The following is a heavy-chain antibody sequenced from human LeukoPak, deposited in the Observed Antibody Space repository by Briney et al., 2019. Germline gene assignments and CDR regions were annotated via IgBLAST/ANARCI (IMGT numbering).Heavy chain of an antibody. V-gene: IGHV3-9*01. J-gene: IGHJ4*02. CDR1: GFTFDDYA. CDR3: AKDIAAIFTYFDY. D-gene: IGHD5-18*01. CDR2: ISWNSGRI. Sequence: GGSLRLSCAASGFTFDDYAIHWVRQAPGKGLEWVSGISWNSGRIGYADSVKGRFTNSRDNAKNSLYLQMNSLRAEDTALYYCAKDIAAIFTYFDYWGQGTLVTVSS.